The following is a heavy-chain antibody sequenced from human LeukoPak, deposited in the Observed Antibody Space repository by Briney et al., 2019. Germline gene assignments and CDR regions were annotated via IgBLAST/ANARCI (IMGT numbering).Heavy chain of an antibody. CDR2: IIPIFGTA. V-gene: IGHV1-69*13. Sequence: GASVKVSCKASGGTFSSYAISWVRQAPGQGLEWMGGIIPIFGTANYAQKFQGRVTITADESTSTAYMELSSLRSEDTAVYYCARDDRYYYGSGSYYKEDYYYYYGMDVWGKGTTVTASS. CDR1: GGTFSSYA. CDR3: ARDDRYYYGSGSYYKEDYYYYYGMDV. J-gene: IGHJ6*04. D-gene: IGHD3-10*01.